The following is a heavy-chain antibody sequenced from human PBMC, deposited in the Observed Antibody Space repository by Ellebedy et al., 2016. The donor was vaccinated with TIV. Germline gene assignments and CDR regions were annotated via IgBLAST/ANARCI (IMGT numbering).Heavy chain of an antibody. CDR3: AKGGPTVVTNYYFDY. J-gene: IGHJ4*02. CDR1: GFTFSSYG. D-gene: IGHD4-23*01. V-gene: IGHV3-33*05. Sequence: GESLKISXAASGFTFSSYGMHWVRQAPGKGLEWVAVISYDGSNKYYADSVKGRFTISRDNSKNTLYLQMNSLRAEDTAVYYCAKGGPTVVTNYYFDYWGQGTLVTVSS. CDR2: ISYDGSNK.